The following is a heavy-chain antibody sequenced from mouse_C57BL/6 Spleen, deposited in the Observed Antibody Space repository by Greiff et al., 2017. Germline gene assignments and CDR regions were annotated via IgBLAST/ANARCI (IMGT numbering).Heavy chain of an antibody. CDR1: GYTFTDHT. J-gene: IGHJ2*01. Sequence: VQGVESDAELVKPGASVKISCKVSGYTFTDHTIHWMKQRPEQGLEWIGYIYPRDGSTKYNEKFKGKATLTADKSSSAAYMQLNSLTYEDSAVYVCARGRHYGSSGDYWGQGTTLTVSS. CDR2: IYPRDGST. D-gene: IGHD1-1*01. V-gene: IGHV1-78*01. CDR3: ARGRHYGSSGDY.